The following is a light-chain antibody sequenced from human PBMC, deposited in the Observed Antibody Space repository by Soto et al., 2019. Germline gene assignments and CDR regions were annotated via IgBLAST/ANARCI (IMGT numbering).Light chain of an antibody. CDR2: DAS. CDR3: QQYDNLPYT. Sequence: DSQMTQSPSSLSASVGDRVTITCQASQDISNYLNWYQQQPGKAPKLLIYDASNLETGVPSRFSGSGSGTDFTFTISILQPEDIATYYCQQYDNLPYTFGQGTKREIK. J-gene: IGKJ2*01. CDR1: QDISNY. V-gene: IGKV1-33*01.